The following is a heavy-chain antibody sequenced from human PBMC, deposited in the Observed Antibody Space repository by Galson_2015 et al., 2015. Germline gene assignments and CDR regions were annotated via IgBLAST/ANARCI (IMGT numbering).Heavy chain of an antibody. Sequence: SVKVSCKASGGTFSSYAISWVRQAPGQGLEWMGGIIPIFGTANYAQKFQGRVTITADESTSTACMELSSLRSEDTAVYYYARAVTIFGVVIPAHPPDIWGQGTMVTVSS. D-gene: IGHD3-3*01. J-gene: IGHJ3*02. V-gene: IGHV1-69*13. CDR3: ARAVTIFGVVIPAHPPDI. CDR2: IIPIFGTA. CDR1: GGTFSSYA.